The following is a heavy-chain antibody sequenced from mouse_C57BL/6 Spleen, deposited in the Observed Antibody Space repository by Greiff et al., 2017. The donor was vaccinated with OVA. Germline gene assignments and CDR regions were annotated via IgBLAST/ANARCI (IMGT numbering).Heavy chain of an antibody. J-gene: IGHJ2*01. V-gene: IGHV5-17*01. CDR3: ARAGSYYRSDY. CDR2: ISSGSSTI. Sequence: EVHLVESGGGLVKPGGSLKLSCAASGFTFSDYGMHWVRQAPEKGLEWVAYISSGSSTIYYADTVKGRFTISRDNAKTTLFLHMTRLLSDATAMYSCARAGSYYRSDYWGQGTTLTVSS. D-gene: IGHD2-10*01. CDR1: GFTFSDYG.